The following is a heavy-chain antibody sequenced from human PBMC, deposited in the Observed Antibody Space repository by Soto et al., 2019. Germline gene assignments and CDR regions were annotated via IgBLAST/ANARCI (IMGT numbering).Heavy chain of an antibody. D-gene: IGHD5-18*01. V-gene: IGHV3-9*01. CDR1: GFTFDDYA. CDR3: AKDKDSYGPPIFDY. CDR2: ISWNSGSI. J-gene: IGHJ4*02. Sequence: PGGSLRLSCAASGFTFDDYAMHWVRQAPGKGLEWVSGISWNSGSIGYADSVKGRFTISRDNAKNSLYLQMNSLRAEDTALYYCAKDKDSYGPPIFDYWGQGTLVTVSS.